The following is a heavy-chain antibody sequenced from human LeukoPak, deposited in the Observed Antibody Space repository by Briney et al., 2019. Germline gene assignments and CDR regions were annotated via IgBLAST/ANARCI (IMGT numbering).Heavy chain of an antibody. CDR2: ISAYNGNT. CDR3: ARGGPGIAVADPFDY. Sequence: VASVKVSCTASGYTFTGYGISWVRQAPGQGLEWMGWISAYNGNTNYAQKLQGRVTMTTDTSTSTAYMELRSLRSDDAAVYYCARGGPGIAVADPFDYWGQGTLVTVSS. J-gene: IGHJ4*02. D-gene: IGHD6-19*01. CDR1: GYTFTGYG. V-gene: IGHV1-18*01.